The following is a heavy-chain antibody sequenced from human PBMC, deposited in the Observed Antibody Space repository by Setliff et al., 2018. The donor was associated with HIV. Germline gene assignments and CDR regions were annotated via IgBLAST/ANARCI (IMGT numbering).Heavy chain of an antibody. V-gene: IGHV4-4*02. J-gene: IGHJ4*02. D-gene: IGHD5-18*01. CDR1: GDSITSTTW. CDR3: AREIPYSFGYYFDY. Sequence: SETLSLTCSVSGDSITSTTWWTWVRQPPGKGLEWIGEIYHSGSTNYSPSLNSRVTISLDKSKNQFSLKLTSVNAADTAVYYCAREIPYSFGYYFDYWGQGTLVTVSS. CDR2: IYHSGST.